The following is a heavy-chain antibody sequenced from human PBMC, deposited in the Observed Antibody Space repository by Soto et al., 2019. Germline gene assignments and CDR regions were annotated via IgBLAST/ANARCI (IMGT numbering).Heavy chain of an antibody. D-gene: IGHD2-15*01. CDR3: VRGVVVVVDINGPDAFDI. Sequence: ASVKVSCKASGYTFTSYGISWVRQAPGQGLEWMGWISAYNGNTNYAQKLQGRVTMTTDTSTSTAYMELSSLRSEDTAVYYCVRGVVVVVDINGPDAFDIWGQGTMVTVSS. CDR2: ISAYNGNT. CDR1: GYTFTSYG. V-gene: IGHV1-18*01. J-gene: IGHJ3*02.